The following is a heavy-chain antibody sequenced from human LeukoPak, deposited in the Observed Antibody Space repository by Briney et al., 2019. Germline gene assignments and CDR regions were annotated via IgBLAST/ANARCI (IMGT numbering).Heavy chain of an antibody. V-gene: IGHV1-2*02. D-gene: IGHD3-3*01. CDR1: GYTFTGSY. J-gene: IGHJ5*02. Sequence: ASVKVSCKASGYTFTGSYIHWMRQAPGQGLEWMGWINPNSGGTKYAQNFQGRVTMTRDTSISTAYMELSRLRSDDTAVYYCARIYYDFWSGPYAWGQGTLVTVSS. CDR2: INPNSGGT. CDR3: ARIYYDFWSGPYA.